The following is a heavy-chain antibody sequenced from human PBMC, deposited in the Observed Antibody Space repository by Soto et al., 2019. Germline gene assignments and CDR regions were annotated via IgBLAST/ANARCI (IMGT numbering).Heavy chain of an antibody. CDR2: IYPGDSDT. CDR3: ARRHSYDAFDI. Sequence: PGESLKISCKGSGYSFSSYWTGWVRQMPGKGLEWMGIIYPGDSDTRYSPSFQGQVTISADKAISTAYLQWSSLKASDTAMYYCARRHSYDAFDIWGQGTMVTVSS. D-gene: IGHD5-18*01. J-gene: IGHJ3*02. CDR1: GYSFSSYW. V-gene: IGHV5-51*01.